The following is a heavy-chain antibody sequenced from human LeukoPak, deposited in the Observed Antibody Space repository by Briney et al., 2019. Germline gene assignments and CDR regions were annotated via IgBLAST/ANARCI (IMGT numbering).Heavy chain of an antibody. CDR3: ARLKTTEVPPVQRSYYFDY. J-gene: IGHJ4*02. Sequence: GGSLRLSCAASGFTVSSNYMSWVRQAPGKGLEWVSVIYSGGSTYYADSVKGRFTISRDNSKNTLYLQMNSLRAEDTAVYYCARLKTTEVPPVQRSYYFDYWGQGTLVTVSS. CDR2: IYSGGST. CDR1: GFTVSSNY. D-gene: IGHD4-17*01. V-gene: IGHV3-66*01.